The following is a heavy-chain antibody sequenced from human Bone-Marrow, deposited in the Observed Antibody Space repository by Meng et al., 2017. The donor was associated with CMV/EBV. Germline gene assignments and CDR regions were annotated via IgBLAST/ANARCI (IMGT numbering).Heavy chain of an antibody. D-gene: IGHD2/OR15-2a*01. CDR2: ISSSGSTI. Sequence: GESLKISCAASGFTFSAYEMNWVRQAPGKGLEWVSYISSSGSTIYYADSVKGRFTISRDNAKNSLYLQMNSLRAEDTAVYYCVRVGLLHLMYYGMDVWGQGTTVTVSS. J-gene: IGHJ6*02. CDR3: VRVGLLHLMYYGMDV. CDR1: GFTFSAYE. V-gene: IGHV3-48*03.